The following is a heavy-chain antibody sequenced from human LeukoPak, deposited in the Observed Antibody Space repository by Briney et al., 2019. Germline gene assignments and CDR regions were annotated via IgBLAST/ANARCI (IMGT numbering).Heavy chain of an antibody. J-gene: IGHJ3*02. CDR2: ISGSGGST. CDR1: GFTFSSYA. D-gene: IGHD3-22*01. V-gene: IGHV3-23*01. CDR3: AKDFDYYDLLSAFDI. Sequence: GGSLRLSCAASGFTFSSYAMSWVRQAPGKGLEWVSAISGSGGSTYHADSVKGRFTISRDNSKNTLYLQMNSLRAEDTAVYYCAKDFDYYDLLSAFDIWGQGTMVTVSS.